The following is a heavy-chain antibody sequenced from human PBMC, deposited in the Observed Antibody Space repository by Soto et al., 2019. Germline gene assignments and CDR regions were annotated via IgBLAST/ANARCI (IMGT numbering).Heavy chain of an antibody. Sequence: TGGSHRHCYAAAWLNFAPHALSWVPQAPGKGLEWVSTISGGGDTTYYTDSVMGHLTISRDNSENTLYLQMSSLRAEDTAIYYCARNSGTALSASRVFLSWGRGTLVTVSS. CDR2: ISGGGDTT. D-gene: IGHD3-10*01. V-gene: IGHV3-23*01. J-gene: IGHJ5*02. CDR3: ARNSGTALSASRVFLS. CDR1: WLNFAPHA.